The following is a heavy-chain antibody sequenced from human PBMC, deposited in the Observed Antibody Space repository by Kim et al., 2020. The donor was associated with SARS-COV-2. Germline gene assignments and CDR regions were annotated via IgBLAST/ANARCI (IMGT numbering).Heavy chain of an antibody. Sequence: KVQGRVTITADESTSTAYMELSSLRSEDTAVYYCARDREGITMIVGAFDIWGQGTMVTVSS. CDR3: ARDREGITMIVGAFDI. V-gene: IGHV1-69*01. D-gene: IGHD3-22*01. J-gene: IGHJ3*02.